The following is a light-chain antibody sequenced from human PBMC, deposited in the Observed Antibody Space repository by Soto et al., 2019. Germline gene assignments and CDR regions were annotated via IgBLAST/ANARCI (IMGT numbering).Light chain of an antibody. V-gene: IGKV1-12*01. Sequence: DIHMTQSPSSVSSSLGDRVTITCRASQGISTWLAWYQQKPGKGPKLLIYAASSLESGAPSRFSGGGSGTDFTLTISSLQPEDFATYYCQQANSFPPTFGGGTKVDI. CDR3: QQANSFPPT. CDR1: QGISTW. CDR2: AAS. J-gene: IGKJ4*01.